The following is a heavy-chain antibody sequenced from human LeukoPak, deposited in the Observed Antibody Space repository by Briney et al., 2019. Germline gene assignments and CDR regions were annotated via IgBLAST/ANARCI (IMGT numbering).Heavy chain of an antibody. Sequence: GGSLRLSCAASGFTLKNYAMYWARQAPGKGLEWVSAISNGGSTYYADSVKGRFIISRDNSKNTLYLQMNSLITEDTAVYYCTTDLSTVVTNLDYWGQGTLVTVSS. V-gene: IGHV3-23*01. J-gene: IGHJ4*02. CDR1: GFTLKNYA. CDR3: TTDLSTVVTNLDY. CDR2: ISNGGST. D-gene: IGHD4-23*01.